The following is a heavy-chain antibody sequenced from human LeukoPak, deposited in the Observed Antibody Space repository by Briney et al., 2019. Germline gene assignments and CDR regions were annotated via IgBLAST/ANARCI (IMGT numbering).Heavy chain of an antibody. CDR3: ARPLGTVVTPLDY. V-gene: IGHV3-21*01. Sequence: GGSLRLSCAASGFTFSSYSMNWLRQAPGKGLELVSSISSSSSYIYYADSVKGRFTISRDNAKNSLYLQMNSMRAEDTAVYYCARPLGTVVTPLDYWGQGTLVTVSS. CDR1: GFTFSSYS. J-gene: IGHJ4*02. D-gene: IGHD4-23*01. CDR2: ISSSSSYI.